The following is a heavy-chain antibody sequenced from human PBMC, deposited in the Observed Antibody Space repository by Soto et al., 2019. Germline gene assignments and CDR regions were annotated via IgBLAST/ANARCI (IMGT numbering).Heavy chain of an antibody. J-gene: IGHJ6*02. CDR1: GFSLSTSGMC. CDR2: IDWDDDK. D-gene: IGHD5-12*01. V-gene: IGHV2-70*01. Sequence: ESGPTLVNPTQTLTLTCTFSGFSLSTSGMCVSWIRQPPGKALEWLALIDWDDDKYYSTSLKTRLTISKDTSKNQVVLTMTNMDPVDTATYYCARIPNSGFGGYYGMDVWGQGTTVTVS. CDR3: ARIPNSGFGGYYGMDV.